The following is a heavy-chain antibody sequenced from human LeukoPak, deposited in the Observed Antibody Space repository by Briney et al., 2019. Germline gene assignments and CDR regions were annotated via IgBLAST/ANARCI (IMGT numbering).Heavy chain of an antibody. J-gene: IGHJ5*02. Sequence: PSETLSLTCTVSGGSISSYYWSWIRQPAGKGLEWIGRIYTSGSTNYNPSLRSRVTMSVDASKNQFSLKLSSVTAADTAVYYCARDRAFGVVSRNWFDPWGQGTLVTVSS. CDR3: ARDRAFGVVSRNWFDP. CDR1: GGSISSYY. V-gene: IGHV4-4*07. D-gene: IGHD3-3*01. CDR2: IYTSGST.